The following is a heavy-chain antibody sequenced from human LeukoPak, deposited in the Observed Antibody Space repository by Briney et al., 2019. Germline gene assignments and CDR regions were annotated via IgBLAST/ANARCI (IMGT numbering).Heavy chain of an antibody. CDR2: TSGSGGST. J-gene: IGHJ4*02. CDR1: GFTFSNYA. CDR3: AKDAGYSSSWSPDY. Sequence: GGSLRLSCAASGFTFSNYAMSWVRQAPGKGLEWVSSTSGSGGSTYYADSVKGRFTISRDNSKNTLYLQMNSLRAEDTAIYFCAKDAGYSSSWSPDYWGQGTLVTVSS. V-gene: IGHV3-23*01. D-gene: IGHD6-13*01.